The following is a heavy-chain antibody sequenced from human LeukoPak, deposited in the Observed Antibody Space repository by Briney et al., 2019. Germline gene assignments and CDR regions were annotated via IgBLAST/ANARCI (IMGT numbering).Heavy chain of an antibody. J-gene: IGHJ6*03. V-gene: IGHV4-39*07. CDR1: GGSISSSSYC. D-gene: IGHD3-9*01. CDR2: INHSGST. CDR3: ARIVADYDILTGYRYYYYYYMDV. Sequence: SETLSLTCTVSGGSISSSSYCWGWIRQPPGKGLEWIGEINHSGSTNYNPSLKSRVTISVDTSKNQFSLKLSSVTAADTAVYYCARIVADYDILTGYRYYYYYYMDVWGKGTTVTISS.